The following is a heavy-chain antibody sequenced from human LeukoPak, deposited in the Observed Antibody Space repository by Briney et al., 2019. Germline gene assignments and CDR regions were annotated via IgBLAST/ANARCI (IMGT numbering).Heavy chain of an antibody. J-gene: IGHJ4*02. Sequence: ASVKVSCKASGYTFTGYYMHWVRQAPGQGLEWMGWINPNSGGTNYAQKFQGWVTMTRDTSISTAYMELSRLRSDDTAVYYCARLLSDSGTVSNYWGQGTLVTVSS. D-gene: IGHD4-17*01. CDR3: ARLLSDSGTVSNY. CDR2: INPNSGGT. CDR1: GYTFTGYY. V-gene: IGHV1-2*04.